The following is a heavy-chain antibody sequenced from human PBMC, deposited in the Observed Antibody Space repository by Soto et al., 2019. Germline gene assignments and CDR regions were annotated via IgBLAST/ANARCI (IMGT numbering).Heavy chain of an antibody. V-gene: IGHV1-69*02. CDR3: ARGVAVAGDYYYYGMDV. CDR2: IIPILGIA. CDR1: GGTFSSYT. J-gene: IGHJ6*02. Sequence: QVQLVQSGAEVKKPGSSVKVSCKASGGTFSSYTISWVRQAPGQGLEWMGRIIPILGIANYAQKFQGRVTITADKSTSTAYMELSSLRSEDTAVYYCARGVAVAGDYYYYGMDVWGQGTTVTVSS. D-gene: IGHD6-19*01.